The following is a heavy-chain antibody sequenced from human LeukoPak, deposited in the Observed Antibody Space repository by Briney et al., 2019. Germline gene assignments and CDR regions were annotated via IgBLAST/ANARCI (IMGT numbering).Heavy chain of an antibody. CDR2: IYYSGST. CDR3: ARVVIAPNYYYYYMDV. V-gene: IGHV4-59*01. D-gene: IGHD2-21*01. Sequence: PSETLSLTCTVSGGSISSYYWSWIRQPPGKGLEWIGYIYYSGSTNYNPSLKSRVTISVDTSKNQFSLKLSSVTAADTAMYYCARVVIAPNYYYYYMDVWGKGTTVTVSS. CDR1: GGSISSYY. J-gene: IGHJ6*03.